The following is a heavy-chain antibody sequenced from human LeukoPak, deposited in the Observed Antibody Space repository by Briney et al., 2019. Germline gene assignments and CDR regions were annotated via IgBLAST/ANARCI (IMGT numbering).Heavy chain of an antibody. CDR3: ARGTGCCGSTSCEEYFQH. Sequence: SETLSLTCTVSGGSISSSSYYWGWIRQPPGKGLEWIGNIYYSGSTYYNPSLKSRVTISVDTSKNQFSLKLSSVTAADTAVCYCARGTGCCGSTSCEEYFQHWGQGTLVTVSS. V-gene: IGHV4-39*07. D-gene: IGHD2-2*01. J-gene: IGHJ1*01. CDR2: IYYSGST. CDR1: GGSISSSSYY.